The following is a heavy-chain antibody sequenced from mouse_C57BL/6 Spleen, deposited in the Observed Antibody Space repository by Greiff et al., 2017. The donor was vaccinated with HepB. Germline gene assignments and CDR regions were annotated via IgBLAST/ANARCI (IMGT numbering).Heavy chain of an antibody. CDR2: IYPGDGDT. Sequence: VQVVESGPELVKPGASVKISCKASGYAFSSSWMNWVKQRPGKGLEWIGRIYPGDGDTNYNGKFKGKATLTADKSSSTAYMQLSSLTSEDSAVYFCAREAYGSSLYFDYWGQGTTLTVSS. J-gene: IGHJ2*01. D-gene: IGHD1-1*01. CDR3: AREAYGSSLYFDY. CDR1: GYAFSSSW. V-gene: IGHV1-82*01.